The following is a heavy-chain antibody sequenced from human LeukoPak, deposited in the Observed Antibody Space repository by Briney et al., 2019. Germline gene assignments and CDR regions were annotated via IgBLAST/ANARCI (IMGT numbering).Heavy chain of an antibody. CDR3: AREDIVVVPAAKGGNWFDP. CDR2: IIPIFGTA. Sequence: GASVKVSCKASGGTFSSYAISWVRQAPGQGLEWMGGIIPIFGTANYAQKFQGRVTITTDEYTSTAYMELSSLRSEDTAVYYCAREDIVVVPAAKGGNWFDPWGQGTLVTVSS. D-gene: IGHD2-2*01. CDR1: GGTFSSYA. J-gene: IGHJ5*02. V-gene: IGHV1-69*05.